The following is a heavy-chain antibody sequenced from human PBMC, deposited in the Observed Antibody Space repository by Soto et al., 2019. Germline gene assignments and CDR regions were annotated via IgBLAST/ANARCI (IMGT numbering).Heavy chain of an antibody. D-gene: IGHD3-22*01. Sequence: QLQLQESGPGLVKPSETLSLTCTVSGGSISSSSYYWGWIRQPPGKGLEWIGSIYYSGSTYYNPSVKSRVTISVDTSKNQFSLKLSSVTAADTAVYYCALPMIVGQIKYFQHWGQGTLVTVSS. J-gene: IGHJ1*01. CDR1: GGSISSSSYY. CDR3: ALPMIVGQIKYFQH. V-gene: IGHV4-39*01. CDR2: IYYSGST.